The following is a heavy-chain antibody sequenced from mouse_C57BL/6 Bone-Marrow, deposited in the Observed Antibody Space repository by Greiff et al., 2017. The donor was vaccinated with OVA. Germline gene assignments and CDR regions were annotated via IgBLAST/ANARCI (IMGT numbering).Heavy chain of an antibody. J-gene: IGHJ4*01. V-gene: IGHV5-9-1*02. CDR1: GFTFSSYA. CDR3: TRLRDAMDY. CDR2: ISSGGDYI. Sequence: EVKVVESGEGLVKPGGSLKLSCAASGFTFSSYAMSWVRQTPEKRLEWVAYISSGGDYIYYANTVKGRFTISRDNARNTLYLQMSSLKSEDTAMYYCTRLRDAMDYWGQGTSVTVSS.